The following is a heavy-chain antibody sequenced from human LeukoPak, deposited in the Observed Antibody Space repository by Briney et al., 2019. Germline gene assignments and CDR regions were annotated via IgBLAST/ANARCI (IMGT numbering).Heavy chain of an antibody. J-gene: IGHJ4*02. CDR2: IKEDGSMT. CDR1: GFTFSTYW. V-gene: IGHV3-7*01. CDR3: ASSGSYRFDY. D-gene: IGHD1-26*01. Sequence: GGSLRLSCAASGFTFSTYWMTWVRQAPGKGLEWVAHIKEDGSMTRSIDSVKGRFTISRDNAKNSLYLQMNSLRDEDTAVYYCASSGSYRFDYWGQGTLVTVSS.